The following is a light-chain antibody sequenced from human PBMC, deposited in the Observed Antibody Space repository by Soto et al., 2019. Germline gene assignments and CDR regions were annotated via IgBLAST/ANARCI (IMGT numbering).Light chain of an antibody. CDR1: SSDIGGYNS. J-gene: IGLJ1*01. CDR2: EVG. CDR3: SSYTSSVAHV. Sequence: QSALTQPASVSGSPGQSITISCTGTSSDIGGYNSVSWYQQHPGKAPKLMIYEVGNRPSGISNRFSGSKSGNTASLTISGLQAEDEADYYCSSYTSSVAHVFGTGTKGTVL. V-gene: IGLV2-14*01.